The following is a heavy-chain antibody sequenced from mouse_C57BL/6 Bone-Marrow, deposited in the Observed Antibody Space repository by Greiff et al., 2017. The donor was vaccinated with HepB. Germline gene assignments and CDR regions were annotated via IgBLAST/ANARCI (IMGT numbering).Heavy chain of an antibody. Sequence: EADGLDFSRYWMSWVRRAPGKGLEWIGEINPDSSTINYAPSLKDKFIISRDNAKNTLYLQMSKVRSEDTALYYCASRDGYYGGYWGQGTTLTVSS. V-gene: IGHV4-1*01. CDR1: GLDFSRYW. J-gene: IGHJ2*01. D-gene: IGHD2-3*01. CDR3: ASRDGYYGGY. CDR2: INPDSSTI.